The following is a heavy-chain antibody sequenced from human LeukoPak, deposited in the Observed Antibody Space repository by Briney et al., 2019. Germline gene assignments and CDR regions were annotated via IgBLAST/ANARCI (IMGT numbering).Heavy chain of an antibody. CDR1: GFTFSSYA. V-gene: IGHV3-53*01. Sequence: PGGSLRLSCAASGFTFSSYAMSWVRQAPGKGLEWVSVIYSGGSTYYADSVKGRFTISRDNSKNTLYLQMNSLRAEDTAVYYCARDGQRYGMDVWGQGTTVTVSS. J-gene: IGHJ6*02. CDR3: ARDGQRYGMDV. CDR2: IYSGGST.